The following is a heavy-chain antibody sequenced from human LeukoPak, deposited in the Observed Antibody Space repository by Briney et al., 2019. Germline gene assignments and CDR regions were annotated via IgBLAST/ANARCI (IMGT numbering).Heavy chain of an antibody. CDR2: ISTSSRYI. D-gene: IGHD2-2*01. V-gene: IGHV3-21*06. CDR1: GFTLSTFD. Sequence: PGGSLRLSCAASGFTLSTFDMNWVRQAPGKGLEWVSSISTSSRYIYYRDSVKGRFTISRDDAKNSLYLQMNSLTVEDTAVYYCATADCSGSTCYLRHRWFDPWGQGTLVTVSS. J-gene: IGHJ5*02. CDR3: ATADCSGSTCYLRHRWFDP.